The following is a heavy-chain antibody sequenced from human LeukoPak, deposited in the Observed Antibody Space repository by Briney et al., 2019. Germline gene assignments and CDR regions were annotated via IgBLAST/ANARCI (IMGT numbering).Heavy chain of an antibody. CDR1: GYTFTGYY. J-gene: IGHJ4*02. D-gene: IGHD2-2*01. Sequence: ASVKVSCKASGYTFTGYYMHWVRQAPGQGLEWMGWINPNSGGTNYARKFQGRVTMTRDTSISTAYMELSRLRSDDTAVYYCPRVRGPTVPAAPNQDLDYWGQGTLVTVSS. CDR2: INPNSGGT. V-gene: IGHV1-2*02. CDR3: PRVRGPTVPAAPNQDLDY.